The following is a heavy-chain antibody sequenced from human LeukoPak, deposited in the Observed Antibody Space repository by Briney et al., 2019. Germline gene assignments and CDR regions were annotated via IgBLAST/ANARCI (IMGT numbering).Heavy chain of an antibody. CDR1: GYTFTGYY. CDR3: ARDRSRPEYYYDSSGSDAFDI. CDR2: INPNSGGT. Sequence: ASVKVSCKASGYTFTGYYMHWVRQAPGQGLEWMGWINPNSGGTNYAQKFQGWVTMTRDTSISTAYMELSRLRSDDTAVYYCARDRSRPEYYYDSSGSDAFDIWGQGTMVTVSS. D-gene: IGHD3-22*01. V-gene: IGHV1-2*04. J-gene: IGHJ3*02.